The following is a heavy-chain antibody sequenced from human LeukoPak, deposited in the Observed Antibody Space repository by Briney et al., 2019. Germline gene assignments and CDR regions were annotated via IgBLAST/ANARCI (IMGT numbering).Heavy chain of an antibody. CDR1: GFTFDDYG. CDR3: AKDLEGYYYDSSGYGAFDI. D-gene: IGHD3-22*01. J-gene: IGHJ3*02. Sequence: GGSLRLSCAASGFTFDDYGMSWVRQAPGKGLEWVSGINWNGGSTGYADSVKGRFTISRDNSKNTLYLQMNSLRAEDTAVYYCAKDLEGYYYDSSGYGAFDIWGQGTMVTVSS. CDR2: INWNGGST. V-gene: IGHV3-20*04.